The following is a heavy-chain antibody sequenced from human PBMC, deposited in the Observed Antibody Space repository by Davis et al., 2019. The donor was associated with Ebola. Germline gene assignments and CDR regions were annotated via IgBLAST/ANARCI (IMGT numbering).Heavy chain of an antibody. CDR1: RCSARSDTYY. Sequence: PSDTLSLTFTASRCSARSDTYYWSWIWQPPGKGLEWLGYIYYSWCTKYNPSLKSRVTISVDTSKNQFSLKLNSGTAEDTAVYYCAKLEVYCGGDCYPDYWGQGTLVTVSS. V-gene: IGHV4-61*01. J-gene: IGHJ4*02. CDR2: IYYSWCT. D-gene: IGHD2-21*02. CDR3: AKLEVYCGGDCYPDY.